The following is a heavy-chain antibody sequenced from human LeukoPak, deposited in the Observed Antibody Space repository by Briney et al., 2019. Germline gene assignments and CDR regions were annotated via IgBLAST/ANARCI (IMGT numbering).Heavy chain of an antibody. CDR1: GFTFSSYS. CDR3: ARDSSGSYGNFDY. D-gene: IGHD1-26*01. CDR2: ISSSSSTI. Sequence: GGSLRLSCAASGFTFSSYSMNWVRRAPGKGLEWVSYISSSSSTIYYADSVKGRFTISRDNAKNSLYLQMNSLRAEDTAVYYCARDSSGSYGNFDYWGQGTLVTVSS. J-gene: IGHJ4*02. V-gene: IGHV3-48*01.